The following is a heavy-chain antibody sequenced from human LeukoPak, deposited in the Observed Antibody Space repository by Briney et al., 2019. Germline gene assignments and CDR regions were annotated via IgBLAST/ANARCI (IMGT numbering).Heavy chain of an antibody. D-gene: IGHD3-10*01. Sequence: ASVKVSCKASGYTFTGYYMHWVRQAPGQGLEWMGWINPNSGGTNYAQKLQGRVTMTTDTSTSTAYMELRSLRYDDTAVYYCAKERARGFGELSAFGYWGQGTLVTVSS. V-gene: IGHV1-2*02. CDR1: GYTFTGYY. CDR2: INPNSGGT. J-gene: IGHJ4*02. CDR3: AKERARGFGELSAFGY.